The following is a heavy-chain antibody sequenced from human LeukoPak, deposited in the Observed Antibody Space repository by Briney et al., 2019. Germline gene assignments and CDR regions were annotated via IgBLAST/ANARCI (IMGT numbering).Heavy chain of an antibody. V-gene: IGHV4-34*01. CDR2: INHSGST. J-gene: IGHJ4*02. CDR3: ASSGYFDY. Sequence: SETLSLTCAVYGGSFSGYYWSWIRQPPGKGLEWIGEINHSGSTNYIPSLKSRVTISVDTSKNQFSLKLSSVTAADTAVYYCASSGYFDYWGQGTLVTVSS. CDR1: GGSFSGYY.